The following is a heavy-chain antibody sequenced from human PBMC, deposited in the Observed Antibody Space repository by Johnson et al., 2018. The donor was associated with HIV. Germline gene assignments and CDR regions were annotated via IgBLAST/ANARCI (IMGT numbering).Heavy chain of an antibody. Sequence: EVQLVESGGGVVQPGRSLRLSCAASGFTFSSYDMSWVRQAPGKGLEWVSAISGSGGSTYYADSVKGRFTLSRDNSKNTLYLQMNSLRDEDTAVYYCAKPVLPAGDDLDMYEFAFDIWGQGRMVTVSS. V-gene: IGHV3-23*04. D-gene: IGHD2-2*01. CDR3: AKPVLPAGDDLDMYEFAFDI. CDR1: GFTFSSYD. J-gene: IGHJ3*02. CDR2: ISGSGGST.